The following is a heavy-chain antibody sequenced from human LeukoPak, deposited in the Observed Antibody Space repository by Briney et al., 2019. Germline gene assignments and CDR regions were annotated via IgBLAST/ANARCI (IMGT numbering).Heavy chain of an antibody. D-gene: IGHD3-10*01. CDR3: ARRQRITTVRGSGDAIDI. J-gene: IGHJ3*02. CDR1: GDSMNSYY. Sequence: WETLSLTRTVSGDSMNSYYWGWIRRPPGKGLEWIGYVYHTGSTNYNPSFTSRVTISLATSKSQFSLRLSSVTAADTAVYYCARRQRITTVRGSGDAIDIWGQGKMVTVSS. CDR2: VYHTGST. V-gene: IGHV4-59*08.